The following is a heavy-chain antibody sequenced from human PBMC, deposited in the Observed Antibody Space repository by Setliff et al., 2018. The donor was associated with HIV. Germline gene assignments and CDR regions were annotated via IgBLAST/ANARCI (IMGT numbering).Heavy chain of an antibody. CDR1: GYTFTTYF. J-gene: IGHJ4*02. Sequence: GPVKVSCKASGYTFTTYFIHWVRQAPGQRLEWMGWVHAGNSNTKYSQKFQGRVTITRDTSASTAYMELSSLRSEDTAVYYCVRRGGGYEDSSGYLWAHDYWGQGTLVTVSS. V-gene: IGHV1-3*01. CDR3: VRRGGGYEDSSGYLWAHDY. CDR2: VHAGNSNT. D-gene: IGHD3-22*01.